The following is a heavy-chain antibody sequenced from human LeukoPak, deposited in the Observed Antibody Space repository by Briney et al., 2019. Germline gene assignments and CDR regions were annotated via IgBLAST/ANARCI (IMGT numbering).Heavy chain of an antibody. J-gene: IGHJ4*02. Sequence: GGSLRLSCAASGFTFDDYAMHWVRQAPGKGLEWVSLISGDGGSTYYADSVKGRFTISRDNSKNSLYLQMNSLRADDTAVYYCAKEGSTDPRNYFDYWGQGTLVTVSS. CDR1: GFTFDDYA. V-gene: IGHV3-43*02. CDR2: ISGDGGST. CDR3: AKEGSTDPRNYFDY. D-gene: IGHD4-17*01.